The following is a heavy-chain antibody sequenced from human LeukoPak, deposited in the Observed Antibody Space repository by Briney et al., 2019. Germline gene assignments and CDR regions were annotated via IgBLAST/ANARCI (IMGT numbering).Heavy chain of an antibody. J-gene: IGHJ4*02. CDR2: MNHSGSA. Sequence: SETLSLTCAVYGGSFSGYYWTWIRQPPGKGLEWIGEMNHSGSANYNPSLKSRVTISVDTSKNQFSLKLSSVTAADTAVYYCARGALRYFDWPPDPPFYYFDYWGQGTLVTVSS. V-gene: IGHV4-34*01. CDR1: GGSFSGYY. CDR3: ARGALRYFDWPPDPPFYYFDY. D-gene: IGHD3-9*01.